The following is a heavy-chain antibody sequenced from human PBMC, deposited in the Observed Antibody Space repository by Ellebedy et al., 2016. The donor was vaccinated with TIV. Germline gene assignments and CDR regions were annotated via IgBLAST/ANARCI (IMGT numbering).Heavy chain of an antibody. J-gene: IGHJ4*02. CDR1: GFPFSSDW. V-gene: IGHV3-74*01. CDR2: INTDGSTT. D-gene: IGHD5-18*01. CDR3: ARLGEHGYSYGLDY. Sequence: GESLKISCAASGFPFSSDWKHWVRQAAGKGLVWVSHINTDGSTTNYADSVKGRFTISRDNAKNTMYLQMNSLRAEDTAVYYCARLGEHGYSYGLDYWGQGILVIVSS.